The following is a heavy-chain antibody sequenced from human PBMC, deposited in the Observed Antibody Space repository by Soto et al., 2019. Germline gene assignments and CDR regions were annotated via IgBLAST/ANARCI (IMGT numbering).Heavy chain of an antibody. V-gene: IGHV4-38-2*02. CDR2: IYHSGST. D-gene: IGHD2-15*01. J-gene: IGHJ4*02. CDR1: GYSISSGYY. Sequence: PSETLSLTCAVSGYSISSGYYCGWIRQPPGKGLEWSGIIYHSGSTYYNPSLKSRVTISLDTSKNQFSLKLSSMTAADTAVYYWAREYCSGGSCYEAYWGQGTLVTVSS. CDR3: AREYCSGGSCYEAY.